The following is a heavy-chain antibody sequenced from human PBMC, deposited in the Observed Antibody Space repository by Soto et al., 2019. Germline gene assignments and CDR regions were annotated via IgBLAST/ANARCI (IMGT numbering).Heavy chain of an antibody. Sequence: QVQLVQSGAEVKKPGSSVKVSSKASGGTFSSYAISWVRQAPGQGLEWMGGIIPIFGTANYAQKFQGRVTITADKSTSTANMELSSLRSEDTAVYYCARAAHYDFWSGYYELNWFDPWGQGTLVTVSS. CDR3: ARAAHYDFWSGYYELNWFDP. CDR1: GGTFSSYA. D-gene: IGHD3-3*01. CDR2: IIPIFGTA. J-gene: IGHJ5*02. V-gene: IGHV1-69*06.